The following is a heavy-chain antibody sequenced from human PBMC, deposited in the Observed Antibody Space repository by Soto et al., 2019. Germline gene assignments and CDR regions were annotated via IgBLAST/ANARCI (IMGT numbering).Heavy chain of an antibody. CDR1: GFTFSDSW. V-gene: IGHV3-7*01. D-gene: IGHD3-16*01. CDR2: IKQDGSEK. J-gene: IGHJ6*02. Sequence: EVQLVESGGGLVQPGGSLRLSCAASGFTFSDSWMDWVRQAPGKGPEWVANIKQDGSEKNYVDSVKGRSTISRDNAKNSLYLQMNSLRAEDTAVYYCASLGRHGWGQGTTVTVSS. CDR3: ASLGRHG.